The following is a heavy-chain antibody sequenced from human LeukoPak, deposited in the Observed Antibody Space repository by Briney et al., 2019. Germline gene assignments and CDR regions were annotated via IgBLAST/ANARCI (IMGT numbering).Heavy chain of an antibody. CDR2: ISSRSTDI. CDR1: GFTFSIYT. CDR3: ARVGTFDGGHSYGFSDY. V-gene: IGHV3-21*01. J-gene: IGHJ4*02. Sequence: GGSLRLSCAASGFTFSIYTMNWVRQAPGKGLEWVSSISSRSTDIYYADSVKGRFTISRDNAQNSLYLQMNSLRDVDTAVYYCARVGTFDGGHSYGFSDYWGQGTLVTVSS. D-gene: IGHD5-18*01.